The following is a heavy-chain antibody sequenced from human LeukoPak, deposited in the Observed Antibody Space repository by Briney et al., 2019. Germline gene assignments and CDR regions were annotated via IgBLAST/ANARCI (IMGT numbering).Heavy chain of an antibody. CDR1: GGSISSSSYY. V-gene: IGHV4-39*01. D-gene: IGHD2-21*02. Sequence: SETLSLTCTVSGGSISSSSYYWGWIRQPPGKGLEWIGSIYYSGSTYYNPSLKSRVTISVDTSKNQFSLKLSSVTAADTAVYYCARHRYCGGDCYLMEYWGQGTLVTVSS. J-gene: IGHJ4*02. CDR3: ARHRYCGGDCYLMEY. CDR2: IYYSGST.